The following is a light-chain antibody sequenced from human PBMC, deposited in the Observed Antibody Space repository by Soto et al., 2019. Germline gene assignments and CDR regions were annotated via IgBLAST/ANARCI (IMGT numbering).Light chain of an antibody. CDR1: SSDVGSYNL. Sequence: QSALTQPASVSGSPGQSITISCTGTSSDVGSYNLVSWYQQHPGKAPKLMIYEVSKRPSGVSNRFSGSKSGNTASLTISGLQAEDEADYYCCSYAGNRYVVFGGGTQLTVL. J-gene: IGLJ2*01. CDR2: EVS. V-gene: IGLV2-23*02. CDR3: CSYAGNRYVV.